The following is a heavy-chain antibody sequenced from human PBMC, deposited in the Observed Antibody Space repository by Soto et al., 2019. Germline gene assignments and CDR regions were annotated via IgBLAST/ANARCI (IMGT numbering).Heavy chain of an antibody. CDR3: ARAPWTGDSSGYYSYYYYYYGMDV. D-gene: IGHD3-22*01. CDR1: GGTFSSYA. V-gene: IGHV1-69*13. J-gene: IGHJ6*02. CDR2: IIPIFGTA. Sequence: GASVKVSCKASGGTFSSYAISWVRQAPGQGLEWMGGIIPIFGTANYAQKFQGRVTITADESTSTAYMELSSLRSEDTAVYYCARAPWTGDSSGYYSYYYYYYGMDVWGQGTTVTVSS.